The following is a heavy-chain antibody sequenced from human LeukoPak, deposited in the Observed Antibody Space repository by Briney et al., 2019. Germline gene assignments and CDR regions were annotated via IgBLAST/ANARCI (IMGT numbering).Heavy chain of an antibody. Sequence: PGGSLRLSCVASGFTFSGYWMSWVRQAPGKGLEWVANIKEDGSEKYSVDSVKGRFTISRDNAKNALFLQMNSLRAEDTAVYYCAPDPNKWLRNYWGQGTLVTVSS. CDR1: GFTFSGYW. V-gene: IGHV3-7*03. J-gene: IGHJ4*02. CDR3: APDPNKWLRNY. D-gene: IGHD5-12*01. CDR2: IKEDGSEK.